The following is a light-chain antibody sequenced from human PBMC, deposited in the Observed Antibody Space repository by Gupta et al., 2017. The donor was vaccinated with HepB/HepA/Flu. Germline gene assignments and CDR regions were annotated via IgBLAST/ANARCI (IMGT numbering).Light chain of an antibody. V-gene: IGKV3-15*01. CDR1: QSVSTN. Sequence: EIVTTQSPATLSVSPGEGATLSCRASQSVSTNLAWYQQKPGQAPRLLIYGTSTRAAGIPARFSGSGSGTDFTLTITSLQSEDFAIYYCQQDHDCPLTFGQGTKVEIK. J-gene: IGKJ1*01. CDR2: GTS. CDR3: QQDHDCPLT.